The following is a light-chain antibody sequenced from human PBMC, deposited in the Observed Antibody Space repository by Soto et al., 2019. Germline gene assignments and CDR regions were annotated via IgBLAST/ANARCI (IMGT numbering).Light chain of an antibody. J-gene: IGKJ5*01. Sequence: DIPMTQSPSSLSAYVGDRVSITCRASQNINTRLNWFYQKAGEAPKLLIYAASILHSGVPSRFSGSGSGTDFTLTISSLQPEDFATYYCQQSYNHPVTFGQGTRVDIK. CDR3: QQSYNHPVT. CDR2: AAS. CDR1: QNINTR. V-gene: IGKV1-39*01.